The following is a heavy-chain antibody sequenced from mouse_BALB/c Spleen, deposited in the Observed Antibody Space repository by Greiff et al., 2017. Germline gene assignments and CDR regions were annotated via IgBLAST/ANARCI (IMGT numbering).Heavy chain of an antibody. CDR1: GYSFTGYF. D-gene: IGHD1-1*01. Sequence: VQLQQSGPELVKPGASVKISCKASGYSFTGYFMNWVMQSHGKSLEWIGRINPYNGDTFYNQKFKGKATLTVDKSSSTAHMELRSLASEDSAVYYCARGGYGSTYWYFDVWGAGTTVTVSS. V-gene: IGHV1-20*02. CDR3: ARGGYGSTYWYFDV. J-gene: IGHJ1*01. CDR2: INPYNGDT.